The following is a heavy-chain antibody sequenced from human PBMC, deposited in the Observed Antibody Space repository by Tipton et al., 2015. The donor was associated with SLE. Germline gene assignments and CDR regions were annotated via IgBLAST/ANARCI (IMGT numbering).Heavy chain of an antibody. V-gene: IGHV4-61*01. CDR1: GGSIRRSSYY. J-gene: IGHJ3*02. CDR3: ARLDARRDAFDI. D-gene: IGHD1-1*01. CDR2: IYYSGST. Sequence: TLSLTCTVSGGSIRRSSYYWSWIRQPPGKGLEWIGYIYYSGSTNYNPSLKSRVTISVDTSKNQFSLKLSSVTAADTAVYYCARLDARRDAFDIWGQGTMVTVSS.